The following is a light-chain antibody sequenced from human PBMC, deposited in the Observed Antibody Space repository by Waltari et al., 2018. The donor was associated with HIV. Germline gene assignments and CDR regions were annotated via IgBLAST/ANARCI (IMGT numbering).Light chain of an antibody. CDR1: KLGDKY. CDR3: QAWDSSTAV. Sequence: SYELTQPPSVSVSPGQTASFTCSGDKLGDKYACWYQQKPGQSTVLVIYQDSKRPSGIPERFSGSNSGNTATLTISGTQAMDEADYYCQAWDSSTAVFGGGTKLTVL. J-gene: IGLJ2*01. CDR2: QDS. V-gene: IGLV3-1*01.